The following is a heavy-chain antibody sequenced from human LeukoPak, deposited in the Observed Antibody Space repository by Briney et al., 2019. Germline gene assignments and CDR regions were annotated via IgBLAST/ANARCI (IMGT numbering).Heavy chain of an antibody. V-gene: IGHV1-2*02. Sequence: ASVKVSCKASGYTFTDHYMHWVRQAPGQGLEWMGWINPKSGGTAHAQKFQGSVTMTRDTSISTAYMELSRLRSDDTAAYYCARDLGYAKTEPLYYFDSWGQGTLVTVSS. CDR1: GYTFTDHY. CDR2: INPKSGGT. CDR3: ARDLGYAKTEPLYYFDS. D-gene: IGHD1-14*01. J-gene: IGHJ4*02.